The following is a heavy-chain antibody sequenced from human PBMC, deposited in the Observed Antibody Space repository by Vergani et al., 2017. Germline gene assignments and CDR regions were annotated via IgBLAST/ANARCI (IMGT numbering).Heavy chain of an antibody. V-gene: IGHV1-69*04. D-gene: IGHD1-14*01. CDR1: GGPFSSYA. Sequence: QVQLVQSGAEVKKPGSSVKVSCKASGGPFSSYAISWVRQAPGQGLEWMGRIIPILGIANYAQKFQGRVTITADKSTSTAYMELSSLRSEDTAVYYCDGSTAGSDYWGQGTLVTVSS. CDR2: IIPILGIA. J-gene: IGHJ4*02. CDR3: DGSTAGSDY.